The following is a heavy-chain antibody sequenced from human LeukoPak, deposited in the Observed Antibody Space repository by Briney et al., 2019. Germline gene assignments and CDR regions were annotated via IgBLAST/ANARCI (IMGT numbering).Heavy chain of an antibody. V-gene: IGHV1-69*13. CDR1: GGTFSSCA. Sequence: SVKVSCKASGGTFSSCAISWVRQAPGQGLEWMGGIIPIFGTANYAQKFQGRVTITADESTSTAYMELSSLRSEDTAVYYCAISTTIAAAGTSDYWGQGTLVTVSS. CDR3: AISTTIAAAGTSDY. CDR2: IIPIFGTA. D-gene: IGHD6-13*01. J-gene: IGHJ4*02.